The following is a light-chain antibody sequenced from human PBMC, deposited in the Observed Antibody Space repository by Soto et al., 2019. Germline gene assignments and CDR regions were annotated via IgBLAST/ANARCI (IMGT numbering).Light chain of an antibody. CDR1: SSDIGAYYH. Sequence: QSVLTQPASVSGSPGQSITISCSGTSSDIGAYYHVAWFQQFPGKTPKLVIYSVSNRPSGVSYRFSGSKSGNTASLTISGLQADDEADYYCISYTVSRSYVFGPGTKVNVL. CDR3: ISYTVSRSYV. CDR2: SVS. V-gene: IGLV2-14*01. J-gene: IGLJ1*01.